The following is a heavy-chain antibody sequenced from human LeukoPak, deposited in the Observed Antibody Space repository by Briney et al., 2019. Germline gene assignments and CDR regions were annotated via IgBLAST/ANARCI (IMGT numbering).Heavy chain of an antibody. J-gene: IGHJ1*01. CDR3: ATYSYNNAREFQY. CDR2: ISWNSGRL. V-gene: IGHV3-9*01. Sequence: GGSLRLSCAASGFNFPGYALHWVRQAPGKGLEWVSGISWNSGRLVYADSVKGRFTISRDNAKNSLYLQMRSLRAEDTAVYYCATYSYNNAREFQYWGQGTLVTVSS. CDR1: GFNFPGYA. D-gene: IGHD3-10*01.